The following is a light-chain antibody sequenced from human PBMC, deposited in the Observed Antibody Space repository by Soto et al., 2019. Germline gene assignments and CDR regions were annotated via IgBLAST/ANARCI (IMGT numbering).Light chain of an antibody. CDR2: DVT. V-gene: IGLV2-14*03. CDR1: SSDVGGYNY. Sequence: QYALTQAASVSGSPGQSITISCTGTSSDVGGYNYVSWYQQHPGKGPKLIIYDVTNRPSGVSNRFSGSKSGNTASLTISGLQAEDEADYYCGSYSSTTTLVFGGGTKLTVL. CDR3: GSYSSTTTLV. J-gene: IGLJ2*01.